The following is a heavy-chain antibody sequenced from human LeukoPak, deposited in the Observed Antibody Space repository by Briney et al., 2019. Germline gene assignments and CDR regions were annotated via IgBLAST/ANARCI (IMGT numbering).Heavy chain of an antibody. D-gene: IGHD3-10*01. J-gene: IGHJ6*03. CDR3: ARGVWYYGFSYYYYMDV. Sequence: SETLSLTCTISGGSISSYYWSWIRQPPGKGLEWIGYIYYSGSTNYNPSLKSRVTISVDTSKNQFSLKLSSVTAADTAVYYCARGVWYYGFSYYYYMDVWGKGTTVTISS. CDR2: IYYSGST. CDR1: GGSISSYY. V-gene: IGHV4-59*01.